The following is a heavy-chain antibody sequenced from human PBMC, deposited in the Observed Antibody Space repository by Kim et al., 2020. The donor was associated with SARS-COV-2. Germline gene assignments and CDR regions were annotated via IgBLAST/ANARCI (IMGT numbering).Heavy chain of an antibody. D-gene: IGHD3-10*01. CDR2: GYSAGNT. J-gene: IGHJ4*02. CDR1: GFTVSSDH. CDR3: ARVWELAYDH. Sequence: GGSLRLSCAASGFTVSSDHMSWVRQAPGKGLEWVSIGYSAGNTHYADSVKGRFTFSRDNSKNMLYLEMNSLRAEDTAVYFCARVWELAYDHWGQGTLVTVSS. V-gene: IGHV3-53*01.